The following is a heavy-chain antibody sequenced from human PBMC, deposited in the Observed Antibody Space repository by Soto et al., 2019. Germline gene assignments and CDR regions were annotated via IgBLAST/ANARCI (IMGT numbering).Heavy chain of an antibody. CDR1: GFTFSIYA. J-gene: IGHJ4*02. D-gene: IGHD3-22*01. CDR2: ISGNGGT. V-gene: IGHV3-23*01. Sequence: SLRLSCAASGFTFSIYAMSWVRQVPGKGPEWVSTISGNGGTSYADFVRGRFTISRDNSKNTLYLQMNSLRVDDTAIYYCAKDAPGSGWLSDYWGQGTLVTVSS. CDR3: AKDAPGSGWLSDY.